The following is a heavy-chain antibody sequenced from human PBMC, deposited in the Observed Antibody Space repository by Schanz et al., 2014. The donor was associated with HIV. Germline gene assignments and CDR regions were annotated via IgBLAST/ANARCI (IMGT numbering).Heavy chain of an antibody. V-gene: IGHV3-74*03. J-gene: IGHJ4*02. CDR2: INSEGSST. Sequence: EVQLVEFGGGLGLPGGSLRLSCAASGFTFSNFWMHWVRQAPGKGLVWVSRINSEGSSTTYEYADSVKGRFTISRDNVRNTLYLQMNSLRAEDTGVYYCVRGPGYNMHLDYWGQGTLVTVSS. D-gene: IGHD1-20*01. CDR1: GFTFSNFW. CDR3: VRGPGYNMHLDY.